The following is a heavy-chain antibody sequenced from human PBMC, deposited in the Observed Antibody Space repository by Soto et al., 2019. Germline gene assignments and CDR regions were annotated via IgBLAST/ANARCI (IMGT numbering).Heavy chain of an antibody. CDR2: INPNTGGA. D-gene: IGHD6-13*01. J-gene: IGHJ4*02. CDR3: ARGIAHCKEGTCSA. V-gene: IGHV1-46*01. CDR1: GYHFTSSF. Sequence: QVQLVQSGAEVKEPGASVHISCKASGYHFTSSFIHWVRQGPGLGLEWMGAINPNTGGANYAQKFLGRVTMTRDMSSDTAYMELTSLRFDDTAIYFCARGIAHCKEGTCSAWGQGTVVTVSS.